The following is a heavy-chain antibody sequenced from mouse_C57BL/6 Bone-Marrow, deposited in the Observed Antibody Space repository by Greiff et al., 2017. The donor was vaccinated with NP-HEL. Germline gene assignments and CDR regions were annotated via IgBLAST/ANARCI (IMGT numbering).Heavy chain of an antibody. Sequence: EVKLQESGPGMVKPSQSLSLTCTVTGYSITSGYDWHWIRHFPGNKLEWMGYISYSGSTNYNPSLKSRISITHDTSKNHFFLKLNSVTTEDTATYYCARWGKEPYFDYWGQGTTLTVSS. J-gene: IGHJ2*01. CDR3: ARWGKEPYFDY. CDR1: GYSITSGYD. CDR2: ISYSGST. V-gene: IGHV3-1*01.